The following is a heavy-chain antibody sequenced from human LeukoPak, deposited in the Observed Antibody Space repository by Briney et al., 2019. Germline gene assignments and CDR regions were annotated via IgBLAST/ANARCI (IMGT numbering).Heavy chain of an antibody. CDR3: ARETMVRGGMGY. Sequence: KPGGSLRLSCAASGFTFSSSWIHWVRRAPGKGLVWVSHINSDGSSTSYADSVKGRFTSSRDNAKNTLYLQMNSLRAEDTAVYYCARETMVRGGMGYWGQGTLVTVSS. V-gene: IGHV3-74*01. CDR2: INSDGSST. J-gene: IGHJ4*02. D-gene: IGHD3-10*01. CDR1: GFTFSSSW.